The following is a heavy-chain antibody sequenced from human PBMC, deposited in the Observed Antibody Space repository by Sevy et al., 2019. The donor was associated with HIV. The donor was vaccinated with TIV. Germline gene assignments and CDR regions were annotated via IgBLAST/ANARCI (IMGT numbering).Heavy chain of an antibody. CDR2: IRSKLYGGTT. D-gene: IGHD3-10*01. Sequence: GGSLRLSCSASGFSFDNYVMNWFRQAPGKGLEWVGFIRSKLYGGTTEYAASVKGRFTISRDESKSIAYLQMKSLKNEDSGVYYCSRDRYGSQGYAADHWGQGTLVTVSS. V-gene: IGHV3-49*03. CDR3: SRDRYGSQGYAADH. J-gene: IGHJ5*02. CDR1: GFSFDNYV.